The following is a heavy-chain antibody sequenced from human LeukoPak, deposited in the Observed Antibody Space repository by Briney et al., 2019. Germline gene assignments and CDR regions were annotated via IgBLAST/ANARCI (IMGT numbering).Heavy chain of an antibody. CDR2: IFYSGST. CDR1: GASISGYY. D-gene: IGHD6-19*01. CDR3: ARPYSSGWYGVFHI. J-gene: IGHJ3*02. V-gene: IGHV4-59*08. Sequence: SETLSLTCIVSGASISGYYWNWIRQPPGKGLEWIGYIFYSGSTNSSPSLKSRVTISVDTSKNQFSLSLSSVTAADTAVYYCARPYSSGWYGVFHIWGQGTMVTVSS.